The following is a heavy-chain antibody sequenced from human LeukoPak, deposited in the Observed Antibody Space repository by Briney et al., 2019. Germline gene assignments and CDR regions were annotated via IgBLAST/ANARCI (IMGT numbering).Heavy chain of an antibody. CDR2: IYPGDSDT. CDR3: ARVKVADSSGFDY. CDR1: GSNFTSYW. Sequence: KHGESLKISCKGSGSNFTSYWIGWVRQLPGKGLEWMGIIYPGDSDTRYSQSFQGQVTISADNSISTAYLQWSSLKASDTAMYYCARVKVADSSGFDYWGQGTLVTVSS. J-gene: IGHJ4*02. D-gene: IGHD3-22*01. V-gene: IGHV5-51*01.